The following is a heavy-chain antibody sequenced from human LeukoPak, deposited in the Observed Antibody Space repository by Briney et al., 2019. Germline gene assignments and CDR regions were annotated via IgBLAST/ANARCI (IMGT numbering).Heavy chain of an antibody. CDR1: GFTFTSYS. Sequence: GGSLRLSCAASGFTFTSYSMNWVRQAPGKGLEWVSTINGGGGGTYYADSVKGRFTISRDNSKNTLYLQVNSLRAEDTAVYYCAKGGKWDVTPFDYWGQGTLVTVSS. CDR3: AKGGKWDVTPFDY. D-gene: IGHD1-26*01. CDR2: INGGGGGT. J-gene: IGHJ4*02. V-gene: IGHV3-23*01.